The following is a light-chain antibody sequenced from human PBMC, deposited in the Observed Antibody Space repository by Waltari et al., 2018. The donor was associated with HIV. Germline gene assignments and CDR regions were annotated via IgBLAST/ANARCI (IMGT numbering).Light chain of an antibody. CDR1: RSDVGSYNL. CDR2: EVS. CDR3: CSYAGSSTLV. J-gene: IGLJ3*02. V-gene: IGLV2-23*02. Sequence: QSALTQPASVSGSPGQSITISCTGTRSDVGSYNLVPWYQQHPGKAPKLMIYEVSKRPSGVSNRFSGSKSGNTASLTISGLQAEDEADYYCCSYAGSSTLVFGGGTRLTVI.